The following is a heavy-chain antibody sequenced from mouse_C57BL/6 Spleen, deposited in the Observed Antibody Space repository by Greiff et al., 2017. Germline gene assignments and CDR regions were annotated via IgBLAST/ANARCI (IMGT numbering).Heavy chain of an antibody. D-gene: IGHD2-3*01. CDR2: IEPSDSYT. CDR3: ARSIGDGYYWYFDV. CDR1: GYTFTSYW. Sequence: VQLQQPGAELVMPGASVKLSCKASGYTFTSYWMHWVKQRPGQGLEWIGEIEPSDSYTNYNQKFKGKSTLTVDKSSSTAYMQLSSLTSEDSAVYYCARSIGDGYYWYFDVWGTGTTVTVSS. J-gene: IGHJ1*03. V-gene: IGHV1-69*01.